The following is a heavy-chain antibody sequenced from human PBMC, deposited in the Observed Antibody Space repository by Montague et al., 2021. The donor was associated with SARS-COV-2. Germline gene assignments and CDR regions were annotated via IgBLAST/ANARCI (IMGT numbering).Heavy chain of an antibody. J-gene: IGHJ4*02. CDR3: ARVEGWTDYYDILTGYSRSFDY. Sequence: SLRLSCAASGFTFSSYEMNWVRQAPGKGLEWVSYISSSGSTIYYADSVKGRFTISRDNAKNSLYLQMNSLRAEDAAVYYCARVEGWTDYYDILTGYSRSFDYWGQGTLVTVSS. D-gene: IGHD3-9*01. CDR1: GFTFSSYE. V-gene: IGHV3-48*03. CDR2: ISSSGSTI.